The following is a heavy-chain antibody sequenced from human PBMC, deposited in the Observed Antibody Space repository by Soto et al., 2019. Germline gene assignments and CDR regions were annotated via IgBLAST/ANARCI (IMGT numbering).Heavy chain of an antibody. CDR2: INPNSGDT. Sequence: QVQLVQSGAEVKKPGASVTVSCKASGYTFSDYYLHWVRQAPGQGPEWMGWINPNSGDTKYAQKLRGRATMTRDTSVRTAFMELNRLKSDDTAVYYCARESGGATATLDYYYFYMDVWGKGTTVTVSS. V-gene: IGHV1-2*02. CDR3: ARESGGATATLDYYYFYMDV. D-gene: IGHD5-12*01. J-gene: IGHJ6*03. CDR1: GYTFSDYY.